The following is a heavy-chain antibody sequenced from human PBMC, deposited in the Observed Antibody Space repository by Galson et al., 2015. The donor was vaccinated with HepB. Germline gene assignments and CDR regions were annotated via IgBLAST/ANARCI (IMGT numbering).Heavy chain of an antibody. CDR3: ARAVRGYSSGYSSAFDI. V-gene: IGHV1-18*04. D-gene: IGHD5-18*01. CDR1: GYTFTSYG. Sequence: SVKVSCKASGYTFTSYGISWVRQAPGQGLEWMGWISAYNGNTKYAQKLQGRVTMTTDTSTSTAYMELRSLRSDDTAVYYCARAVRGYSSGYSSAFDIWGQGTMVTVSS. CDR2: ISAYNGNT. J-gene: IGHJ3*02.